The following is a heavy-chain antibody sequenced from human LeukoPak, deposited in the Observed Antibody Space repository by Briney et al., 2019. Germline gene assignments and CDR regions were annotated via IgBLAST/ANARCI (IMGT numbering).Heavy chain of an antibody. CDR3: ARDKSDAFDI. V-gene: IGHV3-23*01. CDR1: GFTFSTYA. Sequence: GGSLRLSCAASGFTFSTYAMTWVRQAPGKGLEWVSSTSGSGRNTYYADSVKGRFTISRDNAKKSLYLQMNSLRAEDTALYYCARDKSDAFDIWGQGTMVTVSS. CDR2: TSGSGRNT. J-gene: IGHJ3*02.